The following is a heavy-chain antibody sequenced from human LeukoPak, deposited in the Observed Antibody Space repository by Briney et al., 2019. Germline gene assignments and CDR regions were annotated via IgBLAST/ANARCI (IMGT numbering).Heavy chain of an antibody. D-gene: IGHD6-6*01. Sequence: SQTLSLTCAISGDSVSSNSAAWNWIRQSPSRGLEWLGRTYYRSKWYNDYAVSVKSRITINPDTSKNQFSLQLNSVTPEDTAVYYCARGIATFEYSSFDAAFDIWGQGTMVTVTS. V-gene: IGHV6-1*01. CDR1: GDSVSSNSAA. J-gene: IGHJ3*02. CDR3: ARGIATFEYSSFDAAFDI. CDR2: TYYRSKWYN.